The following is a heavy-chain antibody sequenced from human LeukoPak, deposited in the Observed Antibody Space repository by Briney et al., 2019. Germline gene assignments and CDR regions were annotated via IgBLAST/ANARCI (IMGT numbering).Heavy chain of an antibody. CDR3: ATGSGSYRFDY. V-gene: IGHV1-18*01. J-gene: IGHJ4*02. Sequence: GASVKVSCKASGYTFTNYGVSWVRQAPGQGLEWMGWISGYNGNTNYAQTLQGRVIMTTDTSTSTAYMELRSLRSEDTAVYYCATGSGSYRFDYWGQGTLVTVSS. CDR2: ISGYNGNT. CDR1: GYTFTNYG. D-gene: IGHD1-26*01.